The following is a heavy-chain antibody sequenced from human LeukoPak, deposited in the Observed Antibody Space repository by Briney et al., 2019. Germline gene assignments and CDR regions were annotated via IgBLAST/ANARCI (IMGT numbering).Heavy chain of an antibody. J-gene: IGHJ6*02. CDR2: ISYDGSNK. CDR1: GFTFSSYG. CDR3: AGLRGMDV. V-gene: IGHV3-30*03. Sequence: GGSLRLSCAASGFTFSSYGMHWVRQASGKGLEWVAVISYDGSNKYYADSVKGRFTISRDNSKNTLYLQMNSLRAEDTAVYYCAGLRGMDVWGQGTTVTVSS.